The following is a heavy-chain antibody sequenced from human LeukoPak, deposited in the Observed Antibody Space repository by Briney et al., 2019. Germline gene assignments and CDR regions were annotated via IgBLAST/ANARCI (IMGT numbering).Heavy chain of an antibody. D-gene: IGHD5-24*01. CDR2: INHSGST. V-gene: IGHV4-34*01. Sequence: SETLSLTCAVDGGSFSGYYWSWIRQPPGKGLEWIGEINHSGSTNYNPSLKSRVTISVDTSKNQFSLKLSSVTAADTAVYYCARGGGRWLQSYYFDYWGQGTLVTVSS. CDR1: GGSFSGYY. CDR3: ARGGGRWLQSYYFDY. J-gene: IGHJ4*02.